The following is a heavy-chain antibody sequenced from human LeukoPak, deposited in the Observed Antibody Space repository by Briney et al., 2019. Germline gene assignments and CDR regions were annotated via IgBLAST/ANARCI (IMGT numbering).Heavy chain of an antibody. V-gene: IGHV1-69*13. D-gene: IGHD1-26*01. CDR1: GGTFSSYA. CDR2: IIPIFGTA. Sequence: ASVKVSCKASGGTFSSYAISWVRQAPGQGLEWMGGIIPIFGTANYAQKFQGRVTTTADESTSTAYMELSSLRSEDTAVYYCARGHSGSYYVIDYWGQGTLVTVSS. CDR3: ARGHSGSYYVIDY. J-gene: IGHJ4*02.